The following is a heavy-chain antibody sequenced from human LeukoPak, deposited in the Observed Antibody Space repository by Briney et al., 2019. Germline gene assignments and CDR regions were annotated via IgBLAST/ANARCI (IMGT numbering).Heavy chain of an antibody. CDR3: TRVDTTMIQYYLDY. D-gene: IGHD5-18*01. CDR2: IRTKAYGGTR. CDR1: GFTFGDYA. J-gene: IGHJ4*02. Sequence: GGSLRLSCTASGFTFGDYAMSWVRQAPGKGLQWVGFIRTKAYGGTRGYAASVKGRFTISRDDSKSLAYLQMNSLKTEDTAVYFCTRVDTTMIQYYLDYWGQGTLVTVSS. V-gene: IGHV3-49*04.